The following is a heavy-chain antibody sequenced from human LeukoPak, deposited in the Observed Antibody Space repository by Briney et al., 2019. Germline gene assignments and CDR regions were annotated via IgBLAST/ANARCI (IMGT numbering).Heavy chain of an antibody. D-gene: IGHD6-13*01. Sequence: GASVKVSCKASGGTFSSYAISWVRQAPGQGLEWMGGIIPIFGTANYAQKFQGRVTITADESTSTAYMELSSLRSEDTAVYYCATSVSSAGPNFDYWGQGTLVTVSS. V-gene: IGHV1-69*13. CDR2: IIPIFGTA. J-gene: IGHJ4*02. CDR1: GGTFSSYA. CDR3: ATSVSSAGPNFDY.